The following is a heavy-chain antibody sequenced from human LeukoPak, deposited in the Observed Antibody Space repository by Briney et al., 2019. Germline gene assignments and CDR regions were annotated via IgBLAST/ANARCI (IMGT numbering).Heavy chain of an antibody. V-gene: IGHV4-59*08. D-gene: IGHD7-27*01. Sequence: SETLSLTCTVSGGSINNYYWSWVRQPPGAGLEWLAYIYYTGSTNYNPSLKSRVTISVDTSKNQFSLKLSSVTAADTAVYYCARLTGAGWYFDLWGRGTLVTVSS. CDR2: IYYTGST. J-gene: IGHJ2*01. CDR1: GGSINNYY. CDR3: ARLTGAGWYFDL.